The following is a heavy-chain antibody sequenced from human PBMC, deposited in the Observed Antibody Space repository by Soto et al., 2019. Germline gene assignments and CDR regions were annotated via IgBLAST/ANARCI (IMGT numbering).Heavy chain of an antibody. V-gene: IGHV3-23*01. CDR2: ISGSGGST. J-gene: IGHJ4*02. D-gene: IGHD3-22*01. CDR1: GFTFSSYA. CDR3: AKDLSKGAITMIRGYFDY. Sequence: PVGSLRLSCAASGFTFSSYAMSWVRQAPGKGLEWVSAISGSGGSTYYADSVKGRFTISRDNSKNTLYLQMNSLRAEDTAVYYCAKDLSKGAITMIRGYFDYWGQGTLVTVSS.